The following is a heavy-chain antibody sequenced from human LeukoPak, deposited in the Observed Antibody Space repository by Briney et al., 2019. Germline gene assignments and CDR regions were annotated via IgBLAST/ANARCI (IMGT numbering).Heavy chain of an antibody. J-gene: IGHJ4*02. D-gene: IGHD6-13*01. CDR3: ARSSSSWYDFDY. CDR1: GYSISSGYY. CDR2: IYHSGST. V-gene: IGHV4-38-2*02. Sequence: SETLSLTCTVSGYSISSGYYWGWIRQPPGKGLEWIGSIYHSGSTYYNPSLKSRVTISVDASKNQFSLKLSSVTAADTAVYYCARSSSSWYDFDYWGQGTLVTVSS.